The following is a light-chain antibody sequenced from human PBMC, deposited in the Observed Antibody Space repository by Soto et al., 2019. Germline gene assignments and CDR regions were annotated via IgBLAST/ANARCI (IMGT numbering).Light chain of an antibody. CDR2: GTT. V-gene: IGKV3-20*01. CDR3: QQFGSPPQT. CDR1: QKVKSNS. Sequence: EVVLTQSPGTLSVSPGERATLSCRASQKVKSNSLGWYQQRPGQAPRLLIYGTTNRATGITDRFSGGGSGTDFTLIISRLEPEDSAVYYCQQFGSPPQTFGQGTKLEIK. J-gene: IGKJ2*01.